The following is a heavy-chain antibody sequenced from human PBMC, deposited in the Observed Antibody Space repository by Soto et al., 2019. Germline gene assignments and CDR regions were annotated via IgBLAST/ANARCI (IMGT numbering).Heavy chain of an antibody. CDR2: ISYDGSNK. D-gene: IGHD6-6*01. V-gene: IGHV3-30-3*01. Sequence: PGGSMRLSCAASGFTFKSYAMHWVRKAPGKGLEWGAVISYDGSNKYYADSVKGRFTISRDNSKNTLYLQMNSLRAEDTAVYYCARDQVGGQLVYLYYFDYWGQGPLVTVSS. CDR3: ARDQVGGQLVYLYYFDY. J-gene: IGHJ4*02. CDR1: GFTFKSYA.